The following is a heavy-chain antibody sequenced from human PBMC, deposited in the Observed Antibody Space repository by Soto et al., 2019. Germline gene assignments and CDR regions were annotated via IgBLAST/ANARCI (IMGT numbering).Heavy chain of an antibody. CDR2: VHHSGRT. CDR1: GESISTGGYS. CDR3: AREHGSGSYGIDY. Sequence: QLQLQESGSGLVKPSQTLSLTCAVSGESISTGGYSWGWIRQPPGKGLEWIGCVHHSGRTYYNPSLKNRVTMSVERSKNQLSLKLYSVTAADTAVYFCAREHGSGSYGIDYWGQGTQVIVSS. D-gene: IGHD3-10*01. J-gene: IGHJ4*02. V-gene: IGHV4-30-2*01.